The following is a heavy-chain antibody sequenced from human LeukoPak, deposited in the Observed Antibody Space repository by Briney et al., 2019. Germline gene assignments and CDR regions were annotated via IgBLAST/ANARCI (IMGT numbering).Heavy chain of an antibody. J-gene: IGHJ4*02. D-gene: IGHD6-13*01. CDR2: ISYDGSNK. CDR1: GFTFSSYG. V-gene: IGHV3-30*18. CDR3: AKGLYSSSWYGIDY. Sequence: GRSLRLSCAASGFTFSSYGMHWVRQAPGKGLEWVAVISYDGSNKYYADSVKARFTISGDNSKNTLYLQMNSLRAEDTAVYYCAKGLYSSSWYGIDYWGQGTLVTVSS.